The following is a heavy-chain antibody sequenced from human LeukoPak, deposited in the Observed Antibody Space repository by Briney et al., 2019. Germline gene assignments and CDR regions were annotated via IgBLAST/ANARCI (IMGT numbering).Heavy chain of an antibody. D-gene: IGHD6-19*01. CDR2: IRYDGSNK. CDR3: AKEDSYSSG. Sequence: PGGSLRLSCAASGFTFSNFGIHWVREAPGKGLEWVAFIRYDGSNKYYADSVKGRFNISRDNSKNTLYLQMNSLRAEDTAIYYCAKEDSYSSGWGQGTLVTVSS. CDR1: GFTFSNFG. V-gene: IGHV3-30*02. J-gene: IGHJ4*02.